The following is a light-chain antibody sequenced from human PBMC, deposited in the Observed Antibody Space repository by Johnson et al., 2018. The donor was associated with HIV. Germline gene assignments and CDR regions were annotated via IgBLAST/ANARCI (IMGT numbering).Light chain of an antibody. J-gene: IGLJ1*01. CDR2: ENN. V-gene: IGLV1-51*02. CDR1: SSNIGNNY. Sequence: QSVLTQPPSVSAAPGQKVTISCSGSSSNIGNNYVSWFQHLPGTAPKLLIYENNKRPSGIPDRFSASKSGTSATLVITGLQTGDEADYYCGTWDSSLSAGVFGTGTKVTVL. CDR3: GTWDSSLSAGV.